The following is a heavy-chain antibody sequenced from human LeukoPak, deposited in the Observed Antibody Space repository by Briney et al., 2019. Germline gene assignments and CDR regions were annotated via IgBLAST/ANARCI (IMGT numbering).Heavy chain of an antibody. J-gene: IGHJ4*02. CDR3: ARGGGSYDLDY. CDR1: GGSITSYY. Sequence: SETLSLTCTISGGSITSYYWSWIRQPPGKGLEWIGYIYYSGSTNYNPSLKSRVTISVDTSKNQFSLKLNSVTAADTAVYYCARGGGSYDLDYWGQGTLVTVSS. V-gene: IGHV4-59*01. D-gene: IGHD1-26*01. CDR2: IYYSGST.